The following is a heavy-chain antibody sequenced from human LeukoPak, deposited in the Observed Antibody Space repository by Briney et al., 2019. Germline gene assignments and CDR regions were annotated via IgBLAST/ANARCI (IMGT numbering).Heavy chain of an antibody. Sequence: SETLSLTCTVSGYSISSGYYWGWIRQPPGKGLEWIGSIYHSGSTYYNPSLKSRVTISVDTSKNQFSLKLSSVTAADTAVYYCARRTGRYYYYYYMDVWGKGTTVTVSS. V-gene: IGHV4-38-2*02. CDR1: GYSISSGYY. J-gene: IGHJ6*03. CDR3: ARRTGRYYYYYYMDV. D-gene: IGHD1-14*01. CDR2: IYHSGST.